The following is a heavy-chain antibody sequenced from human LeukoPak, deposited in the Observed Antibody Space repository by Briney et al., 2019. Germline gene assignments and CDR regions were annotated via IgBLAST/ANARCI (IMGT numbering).Heavy chain of an antibody. CDR1: GASISSYY. V-gene: IGHV4-59*08. CDR3: ARWDAYYDILTGYYRLGAFDI. J-gene: IGHJ3*02. Sequence: PSETLSLTCTVSGASISSYYWSWLRQPPGKGLEWIGYIYYSGSTNYNPSLKSRVTISVDTSKNQFSLKLSPVTAADTAVYYCARWDAYYDILTGYYRLGAFDIWGQGTMVTVSS. CDR2: IYYSGST. D-gene: IGHD3-9*01.